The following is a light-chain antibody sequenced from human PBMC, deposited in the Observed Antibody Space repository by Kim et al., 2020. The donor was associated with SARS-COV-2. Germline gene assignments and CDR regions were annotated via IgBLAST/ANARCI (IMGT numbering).Light chain of an antibody. V-gene: IGLV3-19*01. CDR2: GKN. Sequence: GQTVRITCQGDSLRSYYASWYQQKPGQAPVLVIYGKNNRPSGIPDRFSGSSSGNTASLTITGAQAEDEADYYCNSRDSSGNHLVFGGGTQLTVL. CDR1: SLRSYY. J-gene: IGLJ2*01. CDR3: NSRDSSGNHLV.